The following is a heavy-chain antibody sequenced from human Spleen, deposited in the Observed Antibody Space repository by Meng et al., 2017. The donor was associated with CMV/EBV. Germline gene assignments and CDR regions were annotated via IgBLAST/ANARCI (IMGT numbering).Heavy chain of an antibody. V-gene: IGHV3-48*04. CDR3: ARDWVYGSGSPDYFDY. J-gene: IGHJ4*02. CDR2: ISSSSSTI. Sequence: GGSLRLSCRASGYTFSSYSMSWVRQAPGKGLEWVSYISSSSSTIYYADSVKGRFTISRDNAKNSLYLQMNSLRAEDTAVYYCARDWVYGSGSPDYFDYWGQGTLVTVSS. CDR1: GYTFSSYS. D-gene: IGHD3-10*01.